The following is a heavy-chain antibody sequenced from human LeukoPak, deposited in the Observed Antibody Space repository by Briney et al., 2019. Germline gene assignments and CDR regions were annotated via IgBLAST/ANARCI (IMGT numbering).Heavy chain of an antibody. D-gene: IGHD6-13*01. J-gene: IGHJ4*02. CDR2: ISYDGSNK. CDR3: ARGGPAAGRFDY. Sequence: PGGSLRLSCAASGFTFSSYGIHWVRQAPGKGLEWVTFISYDGSNKYHADSVKGRFTISRDNSKNTLYLQMNSLRAADTAVYYCARGGPAAGRFDYWGQGTLVTVSS. V-gene: IGHV3-30*19. CDR1: GFTFSSYG.